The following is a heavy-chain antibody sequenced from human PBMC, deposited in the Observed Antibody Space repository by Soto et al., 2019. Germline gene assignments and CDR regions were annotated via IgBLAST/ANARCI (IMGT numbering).Heavy chain of an antibody. D-gene: IGHD3-22*01. CDR2: IYYSGST. V-gene: IGHV4-31*02. Sequence: SETLSLTCTVSGGSISSGGYYWSWIRQHPGKGLEWIGYIYYSGSTYYNPSLKSRVTISVDTSKNQFSLKLSSVTAADTAVYYCARLRQDYDSSSDIDYWGQGTLVTVSS. CDR3: ARLRQDYDSSSDIDY. CDR1: GGSISSGGYY. J-gene: IGHJ4*02.